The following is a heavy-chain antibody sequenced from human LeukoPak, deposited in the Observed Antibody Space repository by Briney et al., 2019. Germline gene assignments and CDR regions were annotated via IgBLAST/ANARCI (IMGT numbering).Heavy chain of an antibody. CDR1: GFTFSTYW. Sequence: GGSLRLSCAASGFTFSTYWMYWVRQTPGKGLVWVSHIDSDGSRTNYGDSVKGRFTISRDNAKNTLYLQMNSLRAEDTAIYYCARDFGGGDDYWGQGTLVTVSS. J-gene: IGHJ4*02. CDR3: ARDFGGGDDY. V-gene: IGHV3-74*01. CDR2: IDSDGSRT. D-gene: IGHD2-21*02.